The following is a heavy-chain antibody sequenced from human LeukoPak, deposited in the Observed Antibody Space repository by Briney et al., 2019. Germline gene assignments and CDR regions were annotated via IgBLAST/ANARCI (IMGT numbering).Heavy chain of an antibody. CDR1: GFTFSSFW. CDR2: IKQDGSEK. Sequence: PGGSLRLSCAASGFTFSSFWMSWVRQVPGKGLGWVANIKQDGSEKYYVDSVKGRFTISRDNAKNSLYLQMNSLRAEDTAVYYCARDFRDCSSTSCYGDAFDIWGQGTMVTVSS. V-gene: IGHV3-7*03. D-gene: IGHD2-2*01. J-gene: IGHJ3*02. CDR3: ARDFRDCSSTSCYGDAFDI.